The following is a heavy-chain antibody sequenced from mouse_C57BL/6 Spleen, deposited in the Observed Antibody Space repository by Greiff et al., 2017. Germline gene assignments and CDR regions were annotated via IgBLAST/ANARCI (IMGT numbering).Heavy chain of an antibody. J-gene: IGHJ2*01. V-gene: IGHV1-55*01. D-gene: IGHD2-2*01. Sequence: QVQLQQPGAELVKPGASVKMSCKASGYTFTSYWITWVKQRPGQGLEWIGDIYPGSGSTNYNEKFKSKATLTVDTSSSTAYMQLSSLTSEDSAVYYCARYPSTMVTTGFDYWGQGTTLTVSS. CDR3: ARYPSTMVTTGFDY. CDR2: IYPGSGST. CDR1: GYTFTSYW.